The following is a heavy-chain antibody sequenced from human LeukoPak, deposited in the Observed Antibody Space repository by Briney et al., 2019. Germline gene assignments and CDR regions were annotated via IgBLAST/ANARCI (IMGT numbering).Heavy chain of an antibody. Sequence: GGSLRLSCAASGFTFGSYGMHWVRQAPGKGLEWVAVISYDGSNKYYADSVKGRFTTSRDNSKNTLYLQMNSLRAEDTAVYYCAKDLVLLWFGELGYFDYWGQGTLVTVSS. CDR1: GFTFGSYG. CDR2: ISYDGSNK. D-gene: IGHD3-10*01. V-gene: IGHV3-30*18. J-gene: IGHJ4*02. CDR3: AKDLVLLWFGELGYFDY.